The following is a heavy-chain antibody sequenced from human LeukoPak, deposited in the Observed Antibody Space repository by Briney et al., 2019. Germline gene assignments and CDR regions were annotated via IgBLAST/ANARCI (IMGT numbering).Heavy chain of an antibody. CDR2: ISSSGSTI. CDR3: ARDRDIVIVAATIPHWFDT. V-gene: IGHV3-48*04. Sequence: GGSLRLSCAASGFTFNRYGINWVRQAPGKGLGWVSYISSSGSTIYYAASVKGRFTISRDDAKNSLHLQMNSLRTEDTAVYYCARDRDIVIVAATIPHWFDTWGQGALVTVSS. D-gene: IGHD2/OR15-2a*01. CDR1: GFTFNRYG. J-gene: IGHJ5*02.